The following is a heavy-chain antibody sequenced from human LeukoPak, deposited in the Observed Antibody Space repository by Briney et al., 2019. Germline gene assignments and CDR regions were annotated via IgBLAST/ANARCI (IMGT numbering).Heavy chain of an antibody. J-gene: IGHJ4*02. V-gene: IGHV6-1*01. CDR1: GDSVSSNYAT. CDR3: VREGQRLKHYFDY. Sequence: SQTLSLTRAISGDSVSSNYATWTWIRQSPSRGLEWLGRTYYRFKWYNDYAVSVKSRININPDTSRNQFSLQLKSVTPEDSALYYCVREGQRLKHYFDYWGQGTLVTVSS. CDR2: TYYRFKWYN. D-gene: IGHD6-25*01.